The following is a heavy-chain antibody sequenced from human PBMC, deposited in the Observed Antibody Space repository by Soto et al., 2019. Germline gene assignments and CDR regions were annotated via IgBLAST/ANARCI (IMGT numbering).Heavy chain of an antibody. Sequence: GASVKVSCKASGYTFTGYYMHWVRQAPGQGLEWMGWINPNSGGTKYSQKFQDRVTITRDTSTSTAYMELSSLRSEDTAVYYCARQRVLGSLAYWGQGTLVTVSS. J-gene: IGHJ4*02. CDR1: GYTFTGYY. CDR2: INPNSGGT. V-gene: IGHV1-2*02. CDR3: ARQRVLGSLAY. D-gene: IGHD2-21*01.